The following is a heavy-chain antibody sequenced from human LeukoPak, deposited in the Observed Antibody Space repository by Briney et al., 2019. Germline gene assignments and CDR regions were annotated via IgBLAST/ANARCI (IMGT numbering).Heavy chain of an antibody. CDR3: TRVRWYYDSSGYYGDYFDY. CDR2: IRSKAYGGTT. J-gene: IGHJ4*02. Sequence: GGSLRLSCTASGFTFGDYAMSWFRQAPGKGLEWVGFIRSKAYGGTTEYAASVKGRFTISRDDSKSIAYLQMNSLKTEDTAVYYCTRVRWYYDSSGYYGDYFDYWGQGTLVTVSS. CDR1: GFTFGDYA. D-gene: IGHD3-22*01. V-gene: IGHV3-49*03.